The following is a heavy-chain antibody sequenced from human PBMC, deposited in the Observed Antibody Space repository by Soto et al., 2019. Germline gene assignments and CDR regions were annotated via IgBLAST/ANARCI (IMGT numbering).Heavy chain of an antibody. CDR2: IVVGSGNT. D-gene: IGHD5-12*01. CDR1: GFTFTSSA. Sequence: SVKVSCKASGFTFTSSAVQWVRQARGQRLEWIGWIVVGSGNTNYAQKFQERVTITRDMSTSTAYMELSSLRSEDTAVYYCAADRKRWLQRSFDYWGQGTLVTVSS. V-gene: IGHV1-58*01. J-gene: IGHJ4*02. CDR3: AADRKRWLQRSFDY.